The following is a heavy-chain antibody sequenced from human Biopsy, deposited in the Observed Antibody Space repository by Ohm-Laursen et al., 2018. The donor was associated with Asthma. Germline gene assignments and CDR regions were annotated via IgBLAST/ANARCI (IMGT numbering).Heavy chain of an antibody. D-gene: IGHD6-19*01. V-gene: IGHV3-53*01. CDR3: ARGDSSGWSHYYFDY. CDR1: GFTVSRDH. CDR2: IYSGGTS. J-gene: IGHJ4*02. Sequence: GSLRLSCAASGFTVSRDHMFWVRQAPGKGLEWVSVIYSGGTSHTADSVRGRFTISRDFSKNTLHLQMHSLRVEDKAVYYCARGDSSGWSHYYFDYWGQGTLVTVSS.